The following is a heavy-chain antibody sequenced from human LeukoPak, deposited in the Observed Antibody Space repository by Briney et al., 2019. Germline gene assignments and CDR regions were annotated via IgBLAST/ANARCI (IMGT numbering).Heavy chain of an antibody. D-gene: IGHD3-22*01. CDR1: GYTFTSYY. V-gene: IGHV1-46*01. J-gene: IGHJ5*02. CDR2: INPSGGST. CDR3: ARGGAPTMIVEQNWFDP. Sequence: ASVTVSCKASGYTFTSYYMHWVRQAPGQGLEWMGIINPSGGSTSYAQKFQGRVTMTRDTSTSTVYMELSSLRSEDATVYYCARGGAPTMIVEQNWFDPWGQGTLVTVSS.